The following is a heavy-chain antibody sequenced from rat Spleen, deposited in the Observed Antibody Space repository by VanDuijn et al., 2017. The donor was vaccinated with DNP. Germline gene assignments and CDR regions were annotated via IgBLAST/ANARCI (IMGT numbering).Heavy chain of an antibody. CDR2: ISYDGSHT. Sequence: EVQLVESGGGLVQPGRSLKLSCAASGFTFSDYNMAWVRQAPKKGLEWVATISYDGSHTYYRDSVKGRFTLSRVNAKTTLYLQMDSLRSEDTATYYCARPDYWGQGVMVTVSS. CDR3: ARPDY. V-gene: IGHV5-7*01. J-gene: IGHJ2*01. CDR1: GFTFSDYN.